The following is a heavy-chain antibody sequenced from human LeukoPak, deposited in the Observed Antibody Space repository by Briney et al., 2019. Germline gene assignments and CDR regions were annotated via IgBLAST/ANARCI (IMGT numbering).Heavy chain of an antibody. CDR3: ARHLFSRYQLPRGHHYFDY. J-gene: IGHJ4*02. V-gene: IGHV4-39*01. D-gene: IGHD2-2*01. CDR2: IYYSGNT. CDR1: GGSISSSSSY. Sequence: PSETLSLTCTVSGGSISSSSSYWGWIRQPPGKGLEWIGSIYYSGNTYFSPSLKSRVTISVDTSKNQYSLKLSSVTAADTAVYYCARHLFSRYQLPRGHHYFDYWGQGTLVTVSS.